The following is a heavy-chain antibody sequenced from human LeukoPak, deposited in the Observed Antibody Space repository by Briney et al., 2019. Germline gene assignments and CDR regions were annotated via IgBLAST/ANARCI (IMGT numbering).Heavy chain of an antibody. CDR3: ARGRRDIVVVVAATPPYYFDY. V-gene: IGHV1-8*01. Sequence: GASVKVSCKASGYTFTSYDINWVRQATGQGLEWMGWMNPNSGNTGYAQKFQGRVTMTRNTSISTAYMELSSLRSEDTAVYYCARGRRDIVVVVAATPPYYFDYWGQGTLVTVSS. CDR2: MNPNSGNT. CDR1: GYTFTSYD. J-gene: IGHJ4*02. D-gene: IGHD2-15*01.